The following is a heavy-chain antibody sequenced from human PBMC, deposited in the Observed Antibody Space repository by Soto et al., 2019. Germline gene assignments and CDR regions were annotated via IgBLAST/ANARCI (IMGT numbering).Heavy chain of an antibody. CDR3: ATIVGASAHDYYAMDV. J-gene: IGHJ6*02. CDR2: ISAYNGNT. D-gene: IGHD1-26*01. Sequence: ASVKVSCKASGYTFTSYGISWVRQAPGQGLEWMGWISAYNGNTNYAQKLQGRVTMTTDTSTSTAYMELRSLRAEDTAVYYCATIVGASAHDYYAMDVWGQGTPVTVSS. V-gene: IGHV1-18*01. CDR1: GYTFTSYG.